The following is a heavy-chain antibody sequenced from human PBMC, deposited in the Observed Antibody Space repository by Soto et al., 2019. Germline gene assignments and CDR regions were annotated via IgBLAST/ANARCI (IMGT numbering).Heavy chain of an antibody. CDR3: AKGVDTAMVNPFDY. Sequence: PGGSLRLSCAASGFTFSSYGMHWVRQAPGKGLEWVAVISYDGSNKYYADSVKGRFTISRDNSKNTLYLQMNSLRAEDTAVYYCAKGVDTAMVNPFDYWGQGSLVTVSS. CDR2: ISYDGSNK. V-gene: IGHV3-30*18. CDR1: GFTFSSYG. J-gene: IGHJ4*02. D-gene: IGHD5-18*01.